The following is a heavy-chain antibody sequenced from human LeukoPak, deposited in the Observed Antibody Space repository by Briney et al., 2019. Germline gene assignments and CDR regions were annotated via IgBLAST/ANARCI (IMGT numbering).Heavy chain of an antibody. CDR1: GGSISSYY. CDR3: ARGLRDGYNSDYLFDY. Sequence: PSETLSLTCTVSGGSISSYYWSWIRQPPGKGLEWIGYIYYSGSTNYNPSLKSRVTISVDTSKNQFSLKLSSVTAADTAVYYCARGLRDGYNSDYLFDYWGQGTLVTVSS. CDR2: IYYSGST. D-gene: IGHD5-24*01. J-gene: IGHJ4*02. V-gene: IGHV4-59*08.